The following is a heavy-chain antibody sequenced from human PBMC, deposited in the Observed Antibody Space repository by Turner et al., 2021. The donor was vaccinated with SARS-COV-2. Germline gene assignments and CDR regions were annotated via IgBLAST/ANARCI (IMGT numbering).Heavy chain of an antibody. CDR1: GYTFTGYY. CDR3: ARSIVVVPAAISY. Sequence: QVQLVQSGAEVKKPGASVKGSCKSSGYTFTGYYMHWVRQAPGQGLEWMGWINPNSGGTNYAQKFQGRVTMTRDMSISTAYMELSRLRSDDTAVYYCARSIVVVPAAISYWGQGTLVTVSS. CDR2: INPNSGGT. D-gene: IGHD2-2*02. J-gene: IGHJ4*02. V-gene: IGHV1-2*02.